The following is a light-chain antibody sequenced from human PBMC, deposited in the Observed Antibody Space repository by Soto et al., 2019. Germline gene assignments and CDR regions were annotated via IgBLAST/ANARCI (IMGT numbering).Light chain of an antibody. Sequence: QSVLTQPPSVSGAPGRRVTISCTGSSSNIGAGFDVHWYQQLPGTAPQLLIYGNNNRPSGVPDRFSGSKSGTSASLAITGLQTEDEADYYCQSYDRSLTGFYVFGTGTKLTV. V-gene: IGLV1-40*01. J-gene: IGLJ1*01. CDR3: QSYDRSLTGFYV. CDR2: GNN. CDR1: SSNIGAGFD.